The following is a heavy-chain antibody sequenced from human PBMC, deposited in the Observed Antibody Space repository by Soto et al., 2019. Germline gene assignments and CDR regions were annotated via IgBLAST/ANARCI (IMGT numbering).Heavy chain of an antibody. Sequence: PSETLSLTCTVSGGSISSDYWGWIRQPPGKGLEFIGYVYYNGNTNYNPSLKSRVTISIDKSTSQFSLKLKSVSAPDTAVYYCARQIYDSSGYYYAYWGQGTLVTVSS. J-gene: IGHJ4*02. V-gene: IGHV4-59*08. CDR3: ARQIYDSSGYYYAY. CDR2: VYYNGNT. D-gene: IGHD3-22*01. CDR1: GGSISSDY.